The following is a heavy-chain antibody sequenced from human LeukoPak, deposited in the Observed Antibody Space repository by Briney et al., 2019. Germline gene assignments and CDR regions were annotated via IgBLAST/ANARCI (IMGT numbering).Heavy chain of an antibody. V-gene: IGHV3-11*01. CDR3: AKVTYGSGTYGAFDY. J-gene: IGHJ4*02. CDR2: ISNSGSIT. D-gene: IGHD3-10*01. CDR1: GFRFSDYY. Sequence: GGSLRLSCAASGFRFSDYYMSWIRQVPGKGLEWVSDISNSGSITNYADSVKGRFTVSRDNAKNSLYLQMNSLRAEDTAVYYCAKVTYGSGTYGAFDYWGQGTLVTVSS.